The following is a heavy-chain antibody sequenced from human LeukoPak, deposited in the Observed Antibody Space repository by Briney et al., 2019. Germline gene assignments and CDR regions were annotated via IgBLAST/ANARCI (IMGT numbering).Heavy chain of an antibody. CDR2: IYTSGST. J-gene: IGHJ6*03. V-gene: IGHV4-4*07. D-gene: IGHD3-22*01. CDR1: GGSISSYY. CDR3: ARASPPYYYDSSGYYGGYYYYYYMDV. Sequence: SETLSLTCTVSGGSISSYYWSWIRQPAGKGLEWIGRIYTSGSTNYNPSLKSRVTMSVDTSKNQFSLKLSSVTAADTAVYYCARASPPYYYDSSGYYGGYYYYYYMDVWGEGTTVTVSS.